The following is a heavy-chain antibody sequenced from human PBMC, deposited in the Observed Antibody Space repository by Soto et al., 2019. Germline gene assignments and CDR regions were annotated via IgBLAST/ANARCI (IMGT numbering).Heavy chain of an antibody. CDR2: IWYDGSNK. CDR3: ARDLYYYDSSGSSAY. CDR1: GFTFSSYG. J-gene: IGHJ4*02. D-gene: IGHD3-22*01. Sequence: VRLSCAASGFTFSSYGMHWVRQAPGKGLEWVAVIWYDGSNKYYADSVKGRFTISRDNSKNTLYLQMNSLRAEDTAVYYCARDLYYYDSSGSSAYWGQGTLVTVSS. V-gene: IGHV3-33*01.